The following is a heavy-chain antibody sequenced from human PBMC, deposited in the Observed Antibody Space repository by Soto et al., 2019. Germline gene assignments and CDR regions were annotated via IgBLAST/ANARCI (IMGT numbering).Heavy chain of an antibody. CDR3: AALLAAAGTDYFDY. D-gene: IGHD6-13*01. CDR2: IVIGSGNT. J-gene: IGHJ4*02. V-gene: IGHV1-58*01. CDR1: GFTFTSSA. Sequence: ASVKVSCKASGFTFTSSAVQGLRQARGQRLQWIGWIVIGSGNTNYAQKFQERVTITRDMSTSTAYMELSSLRSEDTAVYYCAALLAAAGTDYFDYWGQGTLVTVSS.